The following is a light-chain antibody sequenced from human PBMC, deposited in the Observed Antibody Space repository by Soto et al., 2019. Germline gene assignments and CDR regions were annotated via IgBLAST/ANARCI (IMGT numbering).Light chain of an antibody. V-gene: IGLV2-14*01. CDR3: SSYTSSSTRV. Sequence: QSALTQPASVSGSPGQSITISCTGTSSDGGGYNYVSWYQQHPGKAPKLMIYEVSNRPSGVSNRFSGSKSGNTASLTISGLQAEDEGDYYCSSYTSSSTRVFGGGTKLTVL. CDR2: EVS. CDR1: SSDGGGYNY. J-gene: IGLJ3*02.